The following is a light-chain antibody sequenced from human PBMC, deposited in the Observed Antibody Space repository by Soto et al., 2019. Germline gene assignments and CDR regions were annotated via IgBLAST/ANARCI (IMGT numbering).Light chain of an antibody. V-gene: IGLV2-14*01. CDR1: SSDVGGYNY. CDR3: SSYTSSSTLVG. J-gene: IGLJ2*01. CDR2: DVS. Sequence: QSALTQPASVSGSPGQSITISCTGTSSDVGGYNYVSWYQQQPGKAPKLMIYDVSKRPSGVSNRFSGSKSGNTASLTISGLQAEDEADYYCSSYTSSSTLVGLGGGTKLTVL.